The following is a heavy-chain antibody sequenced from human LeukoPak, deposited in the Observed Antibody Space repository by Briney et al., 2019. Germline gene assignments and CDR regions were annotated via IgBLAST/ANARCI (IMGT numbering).Heavy chain of an antibody. J-gene: IGHJ6*03. D-gene: IGHD3-10*01. CDR2: INHSGST. Sequence: PSETLSLTCAVYGGSFSGYYWSWIRQPPGKGLEWIGEINHSGSTNYNPSLKSRVTISVDTSKNQFSLKLSSVTAADTAVYYCARGVPPYYYGSGSYYRYYYYMDVWGKGTTVTVSS. CDR1: GGSFSGYY. V-gene: IGHV4-34*01. CDR3: ARGVPPYYYGSGSYYRYYYYMDV.